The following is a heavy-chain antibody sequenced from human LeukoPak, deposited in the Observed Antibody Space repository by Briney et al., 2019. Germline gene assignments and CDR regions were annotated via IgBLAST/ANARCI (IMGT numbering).Heavy chain of an antibody. J-gene: IGHJ4*02. V-gene: IGHV1-69*15. D-gene: IGHD6-13*01. Sequence: SVKVSCKASGGTFSSYAITWVRQAPGQGLERMGRIIPIFGTANYAQKFQGRVTITADESTSTAYMELSALRSDDTAVYYCARERPPGDSSNWFLEGYFDIWGQGTLVTVSS. CDR3: ARERPPGDSSNWFLEGYFDI. CDR1: GGTFSSYA. CDR2: IIPIFGTA.